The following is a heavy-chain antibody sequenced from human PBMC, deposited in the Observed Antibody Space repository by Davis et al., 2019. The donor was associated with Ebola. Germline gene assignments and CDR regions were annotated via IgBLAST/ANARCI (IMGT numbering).Heavy chain of an antibody. CDR2: IRYDGSNK. J-gene: IGHJ6*02. CDR3: AKDQDGWLRPNQDYYYYGMDV. Sequence: GESLKISCAASGFTFSSYGMHWVRQAPGKGLEWVAFIRYDGSNKYYADSVKGRFTISRDNSKNTLYLQMNSLRAEDTAVYYCAKDQDGWLRPNQDYYYYGMDVWGQGTTVTVSS. V-gene: IGHV3-30*02. D-gene: IGHD5-12*01. CDR1: GFTFSSYG.